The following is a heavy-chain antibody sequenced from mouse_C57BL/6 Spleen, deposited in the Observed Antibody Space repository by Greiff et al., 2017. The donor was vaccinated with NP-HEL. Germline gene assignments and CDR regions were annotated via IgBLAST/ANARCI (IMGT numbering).Heavy chain of an antibody. CDR3: ARRGDGSSGAWFAY. D-gene: IGHD1-1*01. V-gene: IGHV1-84*01. Sequence: QVQLQQSGPELVKPGASVKISCKASGYTFTDYYINWVKQRPGPGLEWIGWIYPGSGNTKYNEKFKGKAPLTVDTSSSTAYMQLSSLTSEDSAVYFCARRGDGSSGAWFAYWGQGTLVTVSA. CDR2: IYPGSGNT. CDR1: GYTFTDYY. J-gene: IGHJ3*01.